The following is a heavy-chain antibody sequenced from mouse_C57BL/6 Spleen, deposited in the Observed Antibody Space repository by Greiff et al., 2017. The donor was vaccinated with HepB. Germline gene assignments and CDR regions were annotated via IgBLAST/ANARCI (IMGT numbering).Heavy chain of an antibody. Sequence: VQLKESGGGLVQPGGSLKLSCAASGFTFSDYYMYWVRQTPEKRLEWVAYISNGGGSTYYPDTVKGRFTISRDNAKNTLYLQMSRLKSEDTAMYYCAREYYGSSYAMDYWGQGTSVTVSS. J-gene: IGHJ4*01. D-gene: IGHD1-1*01. CDR1: GFTFSDYY. CDR2: ISNGGGST. V-gene: IGHV5-12*01. CDR3: AREYYGSSYAMDY.